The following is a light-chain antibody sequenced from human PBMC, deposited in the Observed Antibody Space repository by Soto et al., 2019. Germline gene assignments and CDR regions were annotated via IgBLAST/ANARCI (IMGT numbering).Light chain of an antibody. CDR1: QSVGNRY. CDR2: GAS. CDR3: QQYDTSPPT. J-gene: IGKJ1*01. V-gene: IGKV3-20*01. Sequence: EIVLAQSPGTLYLSPGERATLSCRASQSVGNRYLAWHQQKPGQAPRLLVYGASSRATGIPDRFSGSGSETDFTLTISRLEPEDVAVYYCQQYDTSPPTFGQGTKVDLK.